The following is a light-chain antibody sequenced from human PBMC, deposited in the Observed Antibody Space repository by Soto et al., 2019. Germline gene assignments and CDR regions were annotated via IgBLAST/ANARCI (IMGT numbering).Light chain of an antibody. Sequence: DIQMTQSPSSLSASVGDRVTITCRASQGISNYLAWYQQKPGKVPKLLIYAASTLQSGVPSRFSGSGSGTDFTLTISSLQPEDVATYYCQRHKSAPQVSFSPGTKVDLK. CDR2: AAS. V-gene: IGKV1-27*01. J-gene: IGKJ3*01. CDR3: QRHKSAPQVS. CDR1: QGISNY.